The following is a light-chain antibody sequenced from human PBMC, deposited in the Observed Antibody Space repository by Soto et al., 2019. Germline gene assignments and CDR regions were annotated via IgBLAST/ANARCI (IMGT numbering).Light chain of an antibody. CDR3: QQYNQWPLT. Sequence: DTVLTHSPATLSVSPGERATLSCRAGQSVNSYLAWYQQKPGQAPRLLIRGASARATGIPARFSGSGSGTEFTLTISSLQSEDFAVYYCQQYNQWPLTFGGGTKV. V-gene: IGKV3-15*01. J-gene: IGKJ4*01. CDR2: GAS. CDR1: QSVNSY.